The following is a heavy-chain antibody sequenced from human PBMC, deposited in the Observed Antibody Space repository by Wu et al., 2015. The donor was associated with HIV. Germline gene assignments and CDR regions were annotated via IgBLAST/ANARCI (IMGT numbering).Heavy chain of an antibody. D-gene: IGHD2-15*01. V-gene: IGHV1-18*01. CDR1: GYTFTSYG. Sequence: QVQLVQSGGEVKNSGASVKVSCKASGYTFTSYGISWVRQAPGQGLEWMGWISAYNGNKNYAQKFQGRITMITDISTSTAYMELRSLRSDDTAVYYCARDRQCSGGSCYRIAFDIWGQGTMVTVSS. CDR3: ARDRQCSGGSCYRIAFDI. J-gene: IGHJ3*02. CDR2: ISAYNGNK.